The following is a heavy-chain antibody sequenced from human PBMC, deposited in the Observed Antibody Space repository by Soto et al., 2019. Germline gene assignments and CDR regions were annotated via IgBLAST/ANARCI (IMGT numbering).Heavy chain of an antibody. D-gene: IGHD1-26*01. CDR2: IIPIFGTA. Sequence: QVQLVQSGAEVKKPGSSVKVSCKASGGTFSSYSINWVRQAPGQGLEWMGEIIPIFGTANYVQNFQGRVTITADDSTSTASMELRSMRSEDTAVYYCARDGGRHCGGVDYWGQGTVVPVTS. J-gene: IGHJ4*02. CDR1: GGTFSSYS. V-gene: IGHV1-69*01. CDR3: ARDGGRHCGGVDY.